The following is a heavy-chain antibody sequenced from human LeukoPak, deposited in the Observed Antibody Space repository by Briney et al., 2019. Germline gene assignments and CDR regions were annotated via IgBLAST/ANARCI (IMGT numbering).Heavy chain of an antibody. J-gene: IGHJ3*02. V-gene: IGHV1-69*13. D-gene: IGHD1-26*01. CDR1: GGTFSSYA. CDR3: ARVAGSNHAFDI. Sequence: SVKVSCKASGGTFSSYAISWVRQAPGQGLEWMGGIIPIFGTANYAQKFQGRVTITADESTSTAYMELCSLRSEDTAVYYCARVAGSNHAFDIWGQGTMVTVSS. CDR2: IIPIFGTA.